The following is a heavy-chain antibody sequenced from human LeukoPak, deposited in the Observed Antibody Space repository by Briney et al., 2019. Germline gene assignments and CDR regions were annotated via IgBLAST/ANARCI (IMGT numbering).Heavy chain of an antibody. CDR1: GGSFSGYY. CDR2: INHSGST. CDR3: ARGGYYYGSGSYYIFDY. Sequence: SETLPLTCAVYGGSFSGYYWSWIRQPPGKGLEWIGEINHSGSTNYNPSLKSRVTISVDTSKNQFSLKLSSVTAADTAVYYCARGGYYYGSGSYYIFDYWGQGTLVTVSS. D-gene: IGHD3-10*01. J-gene: IGHJ4*02. V-gene: IGHV4-34*01.